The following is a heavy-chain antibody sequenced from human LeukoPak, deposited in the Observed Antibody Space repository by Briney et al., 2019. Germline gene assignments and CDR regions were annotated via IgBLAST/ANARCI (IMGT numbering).Heavy chain of an antibody. D-gene: IGHD6-13*01. CDR2: ISSSSGYI. V-gene: IGHV3-21*01. J-gene: IGHJ6*02. Sequence: GGSLRLSCAASGFSFSSYSMNWVRQAPGKGLEWVSSISSSSGYIYYADSVKGRFTISRDNAKNSLYLQMNSLRAEDTAVYYCARDADSSSWSMYYYYGMDVWGQGTTVTVSS. CDR3: ARDADSSSWSMYYYYGMDV. CDR1: GFSFSSYS.